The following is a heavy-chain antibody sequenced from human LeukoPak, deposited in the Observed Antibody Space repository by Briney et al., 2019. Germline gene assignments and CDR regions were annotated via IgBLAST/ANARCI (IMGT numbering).Heavy chain of an antibody. CDR1: GFSFDDYA. CDR2: ITWNSGNI. V-gene: IGHV3-9*01. Sequence: GGSLRLSCAASGFSFDDYAMHWVRQAPGKGLEWVSSITWNSGNIGYADSVKGRFTISRDNAKNSLYLQMSNLRAEDTAVYFCARGGGLDVWGQGATVTVSS. CDR3: ARGGGLDV. J-gene: IGHJ6*02. D-gene: IGHD3-16*01.